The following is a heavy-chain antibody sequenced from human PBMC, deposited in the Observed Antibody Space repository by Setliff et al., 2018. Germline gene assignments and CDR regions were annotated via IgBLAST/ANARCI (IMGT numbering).Heavy chain of an antibody. CDR2: MYYSVST. CDR3: MRQGAQMPSLSHLYGVDV. D-gene: IGHD2-2*01. Sequence: PSETLSLTCSVSGGSISSSSYYWGWIRQPPGRGLEWIGSMYYSVSTYYNPSLKSRATISADTSKRQVSQNLNSVTAADTAVYYCMRQGAQMPSLSHLYGVDVWGQGTTVTVSS. CDR1: GGSISSSSYY. J-gene: IGHJ6*02. V-gene: IGHV4-39*01.